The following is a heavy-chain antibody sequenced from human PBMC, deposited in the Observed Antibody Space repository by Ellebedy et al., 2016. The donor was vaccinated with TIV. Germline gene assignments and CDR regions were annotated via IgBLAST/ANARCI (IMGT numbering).Heavy chain of an antibody. V-gene: IGHV3-53*01. J-gene: IGHJ4*02. CDR2: IYSGGDT. D-gene: IGHD6-13*01. Sequence: GESLKISCTASGFTVGNNYMNCLRQAPGKGLEWVSLIYSGGDTVYADSVKGRFTISRDSSKNTLYLQMNSLRAEDTAVYYCARDPPGIAASGPYKWGQGTLVTVSS. CDR1: GFTVGNNY. CDR3: ARDPPGIAASGPYK.